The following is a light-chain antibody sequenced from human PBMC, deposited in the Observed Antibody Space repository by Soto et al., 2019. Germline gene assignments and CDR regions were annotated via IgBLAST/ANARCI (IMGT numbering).Light chain of an antibody. CDR2: DAS. CDR1: QSVSNY. V-gene: IGKV3-11*01. Sequence: EVVLTQSPATLSLSPGEGATLSCRASQSVSNYLAWYQQRPGQAPRLLIYDASSRATGIPARFSGSGSGTDFTLTIASPGPEDFAVYYCQQGSNWVFTFGPGTIVDIK. J-gene: IGKJ3*01. CDR3: QQGSNWVFT.